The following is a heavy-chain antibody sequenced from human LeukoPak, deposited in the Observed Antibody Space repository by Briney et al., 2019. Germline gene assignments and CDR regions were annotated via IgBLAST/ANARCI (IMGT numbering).Heavy chain of an antibody. V-gene: IGHV3-23*01. CDR1: GFTFSNYA. CDR2: ISGSDGIT. CDR3: VKVLASIGWYFDS. J-gene: IGHJ4*02. Sequence: PGGSLRLSCAASGFTFSNYAMSWVRQAPGKGLEWVSTISGSDGITYYAVSVKGRFTISRDNSKNTLYLQMNSLRAEDTAVYYCVKVLASIGWYFDSWGQGTLVTVSS. D-gene: IGHD6-19*01.